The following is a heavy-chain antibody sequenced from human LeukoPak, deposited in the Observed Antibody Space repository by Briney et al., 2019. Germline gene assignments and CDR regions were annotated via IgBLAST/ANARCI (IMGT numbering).Heavy chain of an antibody. Sequence: ASVKVSCKASGYTFTGYYMHWVRQAPGQGLEWMGWINPNSGGTNYAQKFQGRVTMTRDTSISTAYMELSRLRSDDTAVYYCASRYCSGGSCSGTLDYWGQGTLVTVSS. CDR3: ASRYCSGGSCSGTLDY. D-gene: IGHD2-15*01. CDR2: INPNSGGT. J-gene: IGHJ4*02. CDR1: GYTFTGYY. V-gene: IGHV1-2*02.